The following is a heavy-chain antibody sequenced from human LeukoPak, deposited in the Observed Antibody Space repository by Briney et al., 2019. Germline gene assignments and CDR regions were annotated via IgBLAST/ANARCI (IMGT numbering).Heavy chain of an antibody. J-gene: IGHJ6*03. CDR1: GFTFDDYT. CDR2: ITWDGGTT. CDR3: ARDRTAEAGNDYYMGV. V-gene: IGHV3-43*01. Sequence: PGGSLRLSCAASGFTFDDYTMHWVRQPPGEGLEWISLITWDGGTTYYADSVRGRFTISRDNSKNSLFLRMNSLRPEDTALYYCARDRTAEAGNDYYMGVWGNGTTVIVSS. D-gene: IGHD6-13*01.